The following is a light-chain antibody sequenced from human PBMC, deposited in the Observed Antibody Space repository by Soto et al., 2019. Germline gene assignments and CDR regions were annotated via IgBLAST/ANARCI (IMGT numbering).Light chain of an antibody. CDR1: QSISSW. CDR3: QQYNSYSPYT. V-gene: IGKV1-5*01. CDR2: DAY. J-gene: IGKJ2*01. Sequence: DIPMTQSPSTLSASVGDRVTITCRASQSISSWLAWYQQKPGQAPKLLIYDAYSLESGVPSRFSGSGSGTEFTLTISSLQPDDFATYYCQQYNSYSPYTFGQGTKLEIK.